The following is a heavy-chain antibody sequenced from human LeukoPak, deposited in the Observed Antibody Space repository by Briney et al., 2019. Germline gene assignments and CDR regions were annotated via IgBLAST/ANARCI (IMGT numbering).Heavy chain of an antibody. CDR3: ASLKDYYDFWSGYDHYFDY. V-gene: IGHV3-7*01. J-gene: IGHJ4*02. Sequence: WGSLRLSCAASGFTFSSYWMSWVRQAPGKGLEWVANIKQDASEKYYVDSVKGRFTISRDNAKNSMYLQMNSLRAEDTAVYYCASLKDYYDFWSGYDHYFDYWGQGILVTVSS. CDR1: GFTFSSYW. CDR2: IKQDASEK. D-gene: IGHD3-3*01.